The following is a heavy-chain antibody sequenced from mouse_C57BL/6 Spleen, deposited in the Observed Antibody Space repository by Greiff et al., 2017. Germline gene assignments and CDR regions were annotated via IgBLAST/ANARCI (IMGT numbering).Heavy chain of an antibody. CDR1: GYTFTDYY. CDR2: INPNNGGT. V-gene: IGHV1-26*01. D-gene: IGHD1-1*01. J-gene: IGHJ4*01. CDR3: ASRPSYYSYAMDY. Sequence: VQLQQSGPELVKPGASVKISCKASGYTFTDYYMNWVKQSHGKSLEWIGDINPNNGGTSYNQKFKGKATLTVDKSSSTAYMELRSLTSEDSAVYYCASRPSYYSYAMDYWGQGTSVTGSS.